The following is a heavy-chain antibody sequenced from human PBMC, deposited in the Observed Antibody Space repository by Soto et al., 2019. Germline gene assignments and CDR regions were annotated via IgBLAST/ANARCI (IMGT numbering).Heavy chain of an antibody. CDR2: ISYDVSNK. CDR1: GFTFSSYA. D-gene: IGHD3-10*01. V-gene: IGHV3-30-3*01. Sequence: GGSLRLSCAASGFTFSSYAMHWVRQAPGKGLGWVAVISYDVSNKYYADSVKGRFTISRDNSKNTLYLQMNSLRAEDTAVYYCARDGGFGDLSERIFYYSVMDVWGRGTKVTFSS. J-gene: IGHJ6*02. CDR3: ARDGGFGDLSERIFYYSVMDV.